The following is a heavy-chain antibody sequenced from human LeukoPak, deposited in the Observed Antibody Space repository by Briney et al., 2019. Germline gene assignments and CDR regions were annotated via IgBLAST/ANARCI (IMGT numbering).Heavy chain of an antibody. CDR1: GFTFSRYG. D-gene: IGHD3-9*01. V-gene: IGHV3-33*01. Sequence: GGSLRLSCAASGFTFSRYGMHWVRQAPGKGLEWVAVIWYDGSNKYYADSVKGRFTISRDNSKDTLYLQMNSLRAEDTAVYYCARARHGILTGYYLDYWGQGTLVTVSS. CDR3: ARARHGILTGYYLDY. J-gene: IGHJ4*02. CDR2: IWYDGSNK.